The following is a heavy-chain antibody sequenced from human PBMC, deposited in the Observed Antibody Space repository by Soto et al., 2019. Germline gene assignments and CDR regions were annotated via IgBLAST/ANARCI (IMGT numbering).Heavy chain of an antibody. Sequence: QVQLVESGGGVVQPGRSLRLSCAASGFTFSSYGMNWVRQAPGKGLEGVALISYDGITKYYADSVKGRFTISRDNSKNTQYLQMNSLRPEDTAVYYCAKGLDIVLVPGAIGPYYYYGVDVWGQGTTVTVSS. CDR2: ISYDGITK. J-gene: IGHJ6*02. V-gene: IGHV3-30*18. CDR1: GFTFSSYG. D-gene: IGHD2-2*03. CDR3: AKGLDIVLVPGAIGPYYYYGVDV.